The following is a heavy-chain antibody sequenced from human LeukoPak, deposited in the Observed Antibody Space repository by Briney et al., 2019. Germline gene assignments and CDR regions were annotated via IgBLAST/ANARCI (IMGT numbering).Heavy chain of an antibody. CDR3: ALESWYSYDSTAYYYLHY. V-gene: IGHV3-30*03. J-gene: IGHJ4*02. D-gene: IGHD3-22*01. CDR1: GFTFSRYG. CDR2: ISSDGSNK. Sequence: GGSLRLSCAASGFTFSRYGIHWVRQAPGKGLEWVAVISSDGSNKYYADSVKGRFTISRDNSRNTLYLQMNSLTAEDTAVYFCALESWYSYDSTAYYYLHYWGQGTLVTVSS.